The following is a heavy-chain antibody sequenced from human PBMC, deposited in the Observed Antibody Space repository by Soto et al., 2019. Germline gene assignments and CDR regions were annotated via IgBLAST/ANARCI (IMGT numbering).Heavy chain of an antibody. Sequence: GESLKISCTVSGYRFTRYWIGWVRQMPGKGLEWMGIIYPGDSDTRYSPSFQGQVTISADKSISTAYLQWSSLKASDTAMYYCARPRDGHKGKNYYGMDVWGQGTTVTVSS. CDR3: ARPRDGHKGKNYYGMDV. CDR2: IYPGDSDT. V-gene: IGHV5-51*01. CDR1: GYRFTRYW. J-gene: IGHJ6*02.